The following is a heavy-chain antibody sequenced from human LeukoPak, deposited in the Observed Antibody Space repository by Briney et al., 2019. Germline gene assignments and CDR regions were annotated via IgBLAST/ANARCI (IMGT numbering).Heavy chain of an antibody. J-gene: IGHJ4*02. CDR1: GGSISSTTYY. CDR3: AREMWYDYVWGSYRYSDY. Sequence: PSETLSLTCTVSGGSISSTTYYWGWIRQPAGKGLEWIGRIYTSGSTNYNPSLKSRVTMSVDTSKNQFSLKLSSVTAADTAVYYCAREMWYDYVWGSYRYSDYWGQGTLVTVSS. CDR2: IYTSGST. V-gene: IGHV4-61*02. D-gene: IGHD3-16*02.